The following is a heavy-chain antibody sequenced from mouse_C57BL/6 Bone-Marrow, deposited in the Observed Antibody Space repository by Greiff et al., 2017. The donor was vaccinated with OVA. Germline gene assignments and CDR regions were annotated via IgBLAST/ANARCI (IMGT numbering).Heavy chain of an antibody. D-gene: IGHD1-1*01. Sequence: EVQGVESGGGLVKPGGSLKLSCAASGFTFSSYAMSWVRQTPEKRLEWVATISAGGSYTYYPDNVKGRFTISRDNAKNNLYLQMSHLKSEDTAMYYCARDSLLGWYFDVWGTGTTVTVSS. CDR1: GFTFSSYA. CDR3: ARDSLLGWYFDV. J-gene: IGHJ1*03. V-gene: IGHV5-4*01. CDR2: ISAGGSYT.